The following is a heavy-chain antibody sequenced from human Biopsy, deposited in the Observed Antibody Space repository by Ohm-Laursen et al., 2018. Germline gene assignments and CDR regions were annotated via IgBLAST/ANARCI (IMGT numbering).Heavy chain of an antibody. J-gene: IGHJ3*01. CDR1: GGDINNYY. Sequence: GTLSLTCNVSGGDINNYYWSWIRRPAGKGLEWIGRIYPGGSTNYNPSPKSRVTMSVDTSKKQLSLRLRSVTAADTAMYYCASVVLGPTNDAFDLWGQGTMVVVSS. CDR2: IYPGGST. D-gene: IGHD3-22*01. CDR3: ASVVLGPTNDAFDL. V-gene: IGHV4-4*07.